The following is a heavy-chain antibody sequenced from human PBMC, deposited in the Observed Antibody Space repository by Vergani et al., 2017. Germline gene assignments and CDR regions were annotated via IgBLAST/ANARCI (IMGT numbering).Heavy chain of an antibody. CDR1: GYSFTSYW. V-gene: IGHV5-10-1*01. Sequence: EVQLVQSGAEVKKPGESLRLSCKGSGYSFTSYWISWVRQMPGKGLEWMGRIDPSDSYTNYSPSFQGHVTISADKSISTAYLQWSSLKASDTAMYYCARSFSPDSYADYWGQGTLDTVSS. J-gene: IGHJ4*02. CDR3: ARSFSPDSYADY. D-gene: IGHD5-18*01. CDR2: IDPSDSYT.